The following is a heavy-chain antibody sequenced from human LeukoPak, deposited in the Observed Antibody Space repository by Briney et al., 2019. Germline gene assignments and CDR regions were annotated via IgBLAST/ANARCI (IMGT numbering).Heavy chain of an antibody. Sequence: SETLSLTCTVSGGSLRSYYWSWLRQPPGKGLEWIGYIYYSGSTNYNPSLKSRVTISVDTSKNQFSLKLSSVTAADTAVYYCARGNDYDSSGYYIGYWGQGTLVTVSA. CDR2: IYYSGST. CDR3: ARGNDYDSSGYYIGY. D-gene: IGHD3-22*01. J-gene: IGHJ4*02. V-gene: IGHV4-59*01. CDR1: GGSLRSYY.